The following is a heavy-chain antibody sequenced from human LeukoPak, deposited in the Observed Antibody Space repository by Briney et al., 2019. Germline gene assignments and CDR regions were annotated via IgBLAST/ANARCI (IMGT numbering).Heavy chain of an antibody. CDR2: ISTDGSST. D-gene: IGHD6-6*01. J-gene: IGHJ3*02. CDR3: VREYSSSSGRAFDI. V-gene: IGHV3-74*01. CDR1: GFTFSSYW. Sequence: GGSLRLSCAASGFTFSSYWMHWVRQAPGKGLVWVSRISTDGSSTNSADSVKGRLTISRDNAKNTLYLQMNSLRAEDTAVYYCVREYSSSSGRAFDIWGQGTMVIVSP.